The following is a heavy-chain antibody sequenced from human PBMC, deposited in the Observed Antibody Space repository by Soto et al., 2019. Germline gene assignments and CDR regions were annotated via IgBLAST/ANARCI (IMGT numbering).Heavy chain of an antibody. CDR2: INPSGGST. Sequence: GASVNVSCKASGYTFTSYYMHWVRQAPGQGLEWMGIINPSGGSTSYAQKFQGRVTMTRDTSTSTVYMELSSLRSEDTAVYYCAQTRGGNWFDPWGQGTLVTVSS. J-gene: IGHJ5*02. D-gene: IGHD3-10*01. CDR3: AQTRGGNWFDP. V-gene: IGHV1-46*01. CDR1: GYTFTSYY.